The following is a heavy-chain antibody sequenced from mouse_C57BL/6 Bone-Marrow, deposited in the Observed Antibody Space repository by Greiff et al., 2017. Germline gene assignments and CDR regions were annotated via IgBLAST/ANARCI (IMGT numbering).Heavy chain of an antibody. Sequence: QVQLQQSGPGLVQPSQSLSITCTVSGFSLTSYGVHWVRQSPGKGLEWRGVIWSGGSTDYNAAFISRLNISKDNSKSQVFFKMNSLQADDTAIYYCARIWTAEAGAWFAYWGQGTLVTVSA. CDR1: GFSLTSYG. CDR2: IWSGGST. V-gene: IGHV2-2*01. CDR3: ARIWTAEAGAWFAY. J-gene: IGHJ3*01. D-gene: IGHD3-2*02.